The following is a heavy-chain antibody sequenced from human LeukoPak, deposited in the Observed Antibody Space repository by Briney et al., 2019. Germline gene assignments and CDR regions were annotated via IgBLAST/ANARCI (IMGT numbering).Heavy chain of an antibody. Sequence: ASVKVSCKASGYTFTGYYMHWVRQAPGQGLEWMGWINPNSGGTYYAQKFQGRVTMTRDTSISTAYMELSRLRSDDTAVYYCARDPFGCSSTSCYRDYWGQGTLVTVSS. CDR3: ARDPFGCSSTSCYRDY. CDR2: INPNSGGT. V-gene: IGHV1-2*02. J-gene: IGHJ4*02. CDR1: GYTFTGYY. D-gene: IGHD2-2*01.